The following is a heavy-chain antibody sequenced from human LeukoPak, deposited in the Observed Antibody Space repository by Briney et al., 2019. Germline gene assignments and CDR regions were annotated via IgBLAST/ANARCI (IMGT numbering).Heavy chain of an antibody. J-gene: IGHJ4*02. Sequence: ASVKVSCKASGYTFTGYYMHWVRQAPGQGLEWMGWINPNSGGTNYAQKFQARATMTRDRSISTAYMELSRTGSDDTAVYYCARGYSGYGVFPDWGQGTLVTVSS. CDR1: GYTFTGYY. V-gene: IGHV1-2*02. CDR3: ARGYSGYGVFPD. D-gene: IGHD5-12*01. CDR2: INPNSGGT.